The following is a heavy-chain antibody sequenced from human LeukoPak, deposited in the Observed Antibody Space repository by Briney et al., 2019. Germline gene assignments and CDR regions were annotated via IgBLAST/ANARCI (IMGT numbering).Heavy chain of an antibody. CDR2: IWYDGSKK. D-gene: IGHD5-18*01. V-gene: IGHV3-33*01. CDR1: GFIFSNYG. CDR3: ARVEGNSYGRYYFDY. Sequence: PGRSLRLSCVASGFIFSNYGMVWVRQAPGKGLEWVAVIWYDGSKKFYADSVKGRFTVSRDFFNNSLYLQMDNLGPEDTAVYYCARVEGNSYGRYYFDYWGQGTLVTVSS. J-gene: IGHJ4*02.